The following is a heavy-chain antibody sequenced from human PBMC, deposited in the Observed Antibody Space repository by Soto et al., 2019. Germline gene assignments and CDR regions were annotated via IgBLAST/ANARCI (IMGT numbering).Heavy chain of an antibody. V-gene: IGHV4-34*01. Sequence: SETLSLTCAVYGGSFSGYYWSWIRQPPGKGLEWIGEINHSGSTNYNPSLKSRVTISVDTSKNQFSLKLSSVTAADTAVYYCARGGLMITFGGVIVAYYYYYGMDVCGQRTTVTVSS. CDR1: GGSFSGYY. D-gene: IGHD3-16*02. CDR3: ARGGLMITFGGVIVAYYYYYGMDV. CDR2: INHSGST. J-gene: IGHJ6*02.